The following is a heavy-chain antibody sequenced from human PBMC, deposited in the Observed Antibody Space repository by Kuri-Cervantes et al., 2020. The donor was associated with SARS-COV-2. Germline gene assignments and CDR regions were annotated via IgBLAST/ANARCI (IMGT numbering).Heavy chain of an antibody. D-gene: IGHD3-22*01. J-gene: IGHJ4*02. V-gene: IGHV3-43D*03. CDR2: ITWDGGST. CDR3: AKDFTNYYYDSSGIDY. Sequence: GESLKISCVASGFTLDDYGMYWVRQAPGKGLEWVSCITWDGGSTFYADSVKGRFTMSRDSSKNSLYLQMNSLRAEDTAVYYCAKDFTNYYYDSSGIDYWGQGTLVTVSS. CDR1: GFTLDDYG.